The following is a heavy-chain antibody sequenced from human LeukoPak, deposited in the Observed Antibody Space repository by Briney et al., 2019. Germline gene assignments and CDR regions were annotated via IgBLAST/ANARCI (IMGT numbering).Heavy chain of an antibody. CDR2: ISYDGNYK. Sequence: GRSLRLSCAASGFTFRSYGMHWVRQGPGKGLEWLAIISYDGNYKNYADSVEGRFTISRDNSENTLHLQMNSLRPEDTAMYYCAKRGERGSGSVYGTDVWGQGTTVTVSS. CDR1: GFTFRSYG. CDR3: AKRGERGSGSVYGTDV. J-gene: IGHJ6*02. V-gene: IGHV3-30*18. D-gene: IGHD3-22*01.